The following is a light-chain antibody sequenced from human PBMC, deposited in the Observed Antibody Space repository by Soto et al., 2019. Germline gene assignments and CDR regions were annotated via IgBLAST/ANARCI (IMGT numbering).Light chain of an antibody. J-gene: IGKJ5*01. CDR2: GAS. CDR1: QSVSSN. Sequence: VMTQSPATLSVSPGERATLSCRASQSVSSNLAWYQQKPGQAPRLLIYGASTRATGIPARFSGSGSGTDFTLTISSLQPEDFATYFCQQSYTTPITFGQGTRLEIK. CDR3: QQSYTTPIT. V-gene: IGKV3-15*01.